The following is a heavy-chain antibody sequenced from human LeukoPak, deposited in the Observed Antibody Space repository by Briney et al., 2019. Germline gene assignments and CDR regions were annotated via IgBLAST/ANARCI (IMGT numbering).Heavy chain of an antibody. V-gene: IGHV4-4*07. CDR2: IYTSGST. J-gene: IGHJ5*02. Sequence: ASETLSLTCTVSGGSISSYYWSWIRQPAGKGLEWIGRIYTSGSTNYNPSLKSRVTMSVDTSKNQFSLKLSSVTAADTAVYYCARGAAVAGRSFWFDPWGQGTLVTASS. CDR1: GGSISSYY. CDR3: ARGAAVAGRSFWFDP. D-gene: IGHD6-19*01.